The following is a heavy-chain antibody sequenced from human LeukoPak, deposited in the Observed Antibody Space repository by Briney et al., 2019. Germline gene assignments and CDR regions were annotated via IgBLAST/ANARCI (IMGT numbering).Heavy chain of an antibody. CDR3: ARPVVTTYAFDI. CDR2: IWYDGSNK. Sequence: GRSLRLSCAASGFTFSSYGMHWVRQAPGKGLEWVAVIWYDGSNKYYADSVKGRFTISRDNSKNTLYLQMNSLRAEDTAVYYCARPVVTTYAFDIWGQGTMVTVSS. V-gene: IGHV3-33*01. J-gene: IGHJ3*02. D-gene: IGHD2-21*02. CDR1: GFTFSSYG.